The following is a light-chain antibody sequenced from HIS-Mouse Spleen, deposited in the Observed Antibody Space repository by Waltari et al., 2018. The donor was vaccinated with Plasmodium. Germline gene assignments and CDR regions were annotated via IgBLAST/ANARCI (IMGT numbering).Light chain of an antibody. Sequence: AIRMTQSPSSLSASTGDRVTITCRASQGISSYLAWYQQKPGKAPKLPSYAASTLQSGVPSRFSGSGSGTDFTLTISCLQSEDFATYYCQQYYSYPFTFGPGTKVDIK. CDR3: QQYYSYPFT. CDR2: AAS. CDR1: QGISSY. J-gene: IGKJ3*01. V-gene: IGKV1-8*01.